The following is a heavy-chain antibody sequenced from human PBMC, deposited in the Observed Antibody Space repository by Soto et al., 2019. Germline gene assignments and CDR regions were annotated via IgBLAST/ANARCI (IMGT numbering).Heavy chain of an antibody. Sequence: SETLSLTCTVSGGSISSSSYYWGWIRQSPGKGLEWIGSFYYSGSTYYSPSLRSRVTISVDTSRKQFSLRLSSVTAADTAVYYCARGLDLMGSSSWYVLGFYFDYWGQGTLVTVSS. CDR2: FYYSGST. D-gene: IGHD6-13*01. CDR3: ARGLDLMGSSSWYVLGFYFDY. CDR1: GGSISSSSYY. V-gene: IGHV4-39*01. J-gene: IGHJ4*02.